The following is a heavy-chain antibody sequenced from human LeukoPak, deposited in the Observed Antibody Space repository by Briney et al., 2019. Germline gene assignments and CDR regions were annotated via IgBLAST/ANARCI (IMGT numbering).Heavy chain of an antibody. Sequence: ASVKVSCKASGGSFMFYAMNWVRQAPGQGLEWMGWISAYNGTTNYAQKLQGRVTMTTDTSTSTAYMELRSLRSDDTAVYYCAREAYSGSYFDYWGQGTLVTVSS. CDR2: ISAYNGTT. D-gene: IGHD1-26*01. V-gene: IGHV1-18*01. CDR3: AREAYSGSYFDY. J-gene: IGHJ4*02. CDR1: GGSFMFYA.